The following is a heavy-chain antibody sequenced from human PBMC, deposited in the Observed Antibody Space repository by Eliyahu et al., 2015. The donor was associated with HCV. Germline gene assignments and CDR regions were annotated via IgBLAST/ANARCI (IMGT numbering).Heavy chain of an antibody. D-gene: IGHD3-9*01. CDR3: AKNQGPGTPYFYGLDV. Sequence: EVQLLESGGDLVQPGGSLRLSCAASGFTFSNYAMTWVRQVSGKGLEWVSMISGSGAKTFYADSVKGRFTISRDNAKNTLYLQMNSLRDEDTALYYCAKNQGPGTPYFYGLDVWGQGATVTVSS. V-gene: IGHV3-23*01. J-gene: IGHJ6*02. CDR2: ISGSGAKT. CDR1: GFTFSNYA.